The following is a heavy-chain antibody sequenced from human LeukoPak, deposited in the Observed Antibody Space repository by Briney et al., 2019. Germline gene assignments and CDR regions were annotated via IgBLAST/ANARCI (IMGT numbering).Heavy chain of an antibody. Sequence: GASVKVSCKASGYTFTSYGISWVRQAPGQGLEWMGWISAYNGNTNYAQKLQGRVTMTTDTSTSTAYMELRSLRSDDTAVYYCAKSMVRGVITFGWFDPWGQGTLVTVSS. CDR2: ISAYNGNT. J-gene: IGHJ5*02. D-gene: IGHD3-10*01. V-gene: IGHV1-18*01. CDR1: GYTFTSYG. CDR3: AKSMVRGVITFGWFDP.